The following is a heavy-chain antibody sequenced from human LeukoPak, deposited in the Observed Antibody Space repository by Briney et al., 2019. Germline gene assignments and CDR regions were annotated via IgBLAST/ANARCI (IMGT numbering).Heavy chain of an antibody. CDR3: ARASTSYGHGYYYGMDV. V-gene: IGHV4-34*01. D-gene: IGHD2/OR15-2a*01. CDR1: GGSFSDYY. Sequence: SETLSLTCAVYGGSFSDYYWSWIRQPPGKGLEWIGEIYHSGSTNYNPSLKSRVTISVDKSKNQFSLKLSSVTAADTAVYYCARASTSYGHGYYYGMDVWGQGTTVTVSS. CDR2: IYHSGST. J-gene: IGHJ6*02.